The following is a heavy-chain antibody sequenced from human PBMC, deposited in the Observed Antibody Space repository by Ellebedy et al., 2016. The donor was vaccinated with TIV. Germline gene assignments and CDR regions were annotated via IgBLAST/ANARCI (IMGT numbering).Heavy chain of an antibody. Sequence: MPSETLSLTCAVYGGSFSGYYWSWIRQPPGKGREWIGEINHSGSTNYNPSLKRRVTISVDTSKNQFSLKLSSVTAADTAVYYCARGVAWADSSGPPYAFDIWGQGTMVTVSS. CDR2: INHSGST. D-gene: IGHD3-22*01. V-gene: IGHV4-34*01. CDR3: ARGVAWADSSGPPYAFDI. CDR1: GGSFSGYY. J-gene: IGHJ3*02.